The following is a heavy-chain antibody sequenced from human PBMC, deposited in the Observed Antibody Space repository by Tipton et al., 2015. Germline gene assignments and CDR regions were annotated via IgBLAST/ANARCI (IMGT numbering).Heavy chain of an antibody. CDR2: ISYDGSNK. D-gene: IGHD3-22*01. CDR3: AKALTYYYDSSGYSDAFDI. CDR1: GFTFSSYG. Sequence: SLRLSCAASGFTFSSYGMHWVRQAPGKGLEWVAVISYDGSNKYYADSVKGRFTISRDNSKNTLYLPMNSLRAEDTAVYYCAKALTYYYDSSGYSDAFDIWGQGTMVTVSS. V-gene: IGHV3-30*18. J-gene: IGHJ3*02.